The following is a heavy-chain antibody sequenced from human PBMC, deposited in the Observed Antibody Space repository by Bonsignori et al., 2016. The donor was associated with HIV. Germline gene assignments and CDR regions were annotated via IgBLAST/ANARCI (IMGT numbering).Heavy chain of an antibody. CDR2: ISSSGSTI. J-gene: IGHJ6*03. V-gene: IGHV3-48*03. CDR3: ADLYYYYMDV. Sequence: GLEWVSYISSSGSTIYYADSVKGRFTISRDNAKNSLYLQMNSLRAEDTAVYYCADLYYYYMDVWARDHGHRLL.